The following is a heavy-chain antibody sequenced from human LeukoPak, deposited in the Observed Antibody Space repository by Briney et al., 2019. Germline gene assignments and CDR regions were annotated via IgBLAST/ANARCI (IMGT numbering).Heavy chain of an antibody. Sequence: PGGSLRLSCAASGFTFSSSVMTWVRQTPGKGLEWVSASASGGDTYYADSVKGRFTISRDNSKNTLYLQMNSLRAEDTAVYYCSGWYPKDYWGQGTLVTVSS. CDR1: GFTFSSSV. CDR2: SASGGDT. J-gene: IGHJ4*02. CDR3: SGWYPKDY. D-gene: IGHD6-19*01. V-gene: IGHV3-23*01.